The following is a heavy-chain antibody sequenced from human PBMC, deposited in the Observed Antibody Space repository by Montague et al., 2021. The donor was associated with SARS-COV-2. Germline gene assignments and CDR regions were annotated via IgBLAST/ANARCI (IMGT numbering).Heavy chain of an antibody. D-gene: IGHD6-19*01. CDR2: IHHSGSA. V-gene: IGHV4-34*01. CDR1: GGSFSGFY. CDR3: ARGVFTVGGTSFDY. J-gene: IGHJ4*02. Sequence: SETLSLTCAVSGGSFSGFYWTWIRQPPGKGLEWVGKIHHSGSATYNPSLETRVSMTVDTSKKEFSLRLYSVTGADTAVYFCARGVFTVGGTSFDYWGQGNLVTVSS.